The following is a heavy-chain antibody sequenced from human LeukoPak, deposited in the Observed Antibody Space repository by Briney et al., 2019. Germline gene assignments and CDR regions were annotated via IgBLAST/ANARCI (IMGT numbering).Heavy chain of an antibody. CDR2: INHSGST. CDR3: AGGPLPYGGNFGDGFDY. Sequence: PSETLSLTCAVYGGSFSGYYWSWIRQPPGKGLEWIGEINHSGSTNYNPSLKSRVTISVDTSKNQFSLKLSSVTAADTAVYYCAGGPLPYGGNFGDGFDYWGQGTLVTVSS. V-gene: IGHV4-34*01. CDR1: GGSFSGYY. J-gene: IGHJ4*02. D-gene: IGHD4-23*01.